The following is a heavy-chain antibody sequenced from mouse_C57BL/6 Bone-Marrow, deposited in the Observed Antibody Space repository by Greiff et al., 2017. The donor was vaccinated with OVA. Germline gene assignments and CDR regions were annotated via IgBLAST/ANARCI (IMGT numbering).Heavy chain of an antibody. D-gene: IGHD2-4*01. CDR2: IDPSDSYT. CDR3: ARSLYYDYEKGYYFDY. J-gene: IGHJ2*01. CDR1: GYTFTSYW. Sequence: QVQLKQPGAELVMPGASVKLSCKASGYTFTSYWMHWVKQRPGQGLEWIGEIDPSDSYTNYNQKFKGKSTLTVDKSSSTAYMQLSSLTSEDSAVYYCARSLYYDYEKGYYFDYWGQGTTLTVSS. V-gene: IGHV1-69*01.